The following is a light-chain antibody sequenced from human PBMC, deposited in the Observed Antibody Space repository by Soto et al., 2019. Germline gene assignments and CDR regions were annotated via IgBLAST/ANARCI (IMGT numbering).Light chain of an antibody. V-gene: IGLV2-14*03. J-gene: IGLJ2*01. CDR2: EVR. CDR1: SSDVGGYNY. CDR3: SSFTSKSTLI. Sequence: QSVLTQPASVSGSPGQSITISCTGTSSDVGGYNYVSWFQQYPGKAPKLMIYEVRNRPSGIPLRFSASKSGNTASLTISGLQAEDEAHYYCSSFTSKSTLIFGGGTKLTVL.